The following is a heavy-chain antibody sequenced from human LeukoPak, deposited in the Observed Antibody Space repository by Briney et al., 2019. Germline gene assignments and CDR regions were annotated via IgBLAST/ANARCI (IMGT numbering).Heavy chain of an antibody. CDR3: ARHRAYYDILTGYGRGPSFDY. J-gene: IGHJ4*02. Sequence: SETLSLTCGVYGGSFSGYQWTWSRQPPGKGLEWIGEINHSGSTNYNPSLKSRVTISVYTSKNQFSLKLSSVTAADTAVYYCARHRAYYDILTGYGRGPSFDYWGQGTLVTVSS. CDR1: GGSFSGYQ. CDR2: INHSGST. D-gene: IGHD3-9*01. V-gene: IGHV4-34*01.